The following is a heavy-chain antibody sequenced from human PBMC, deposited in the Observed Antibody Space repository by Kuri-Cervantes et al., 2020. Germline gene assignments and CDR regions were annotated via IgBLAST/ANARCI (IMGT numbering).Heavy chain of an antibody. Sequence: ASVKVSCKASGYTFTSYGISWVRQAPGQGLEWMGWISAYNGNTNYAQKLQGRDTMTIDTSTSTAYMELRSLRSDDTAVYYCARDTGSGWYHPYYFDYWGQGTLVTVSS. CDR3: ARDTGSGWYHPYYFDY. CDR2: ISAYNGNT. CDR1: GYTFTSYG. J-gene: IGHJ4*02. V-gene: IGHV1-18*01. D-gene: IGHD6-19*01.